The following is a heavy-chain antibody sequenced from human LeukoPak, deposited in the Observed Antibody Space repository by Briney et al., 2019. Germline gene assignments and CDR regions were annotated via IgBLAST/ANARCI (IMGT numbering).Heavy chain of an antibody. CDR1: GFTFNNYA. J-gene: IGHJ6*02. CDR3: ARVGYTSYYYYGMDV. Sequence: GGSLRLSCVASGFTFNNYAMTWVRQVPGKGLKSVSAISGSGDTTHYADSVKGRFTISRDNSKNTLYLQMGSLRAEDMAVYYCARVGYTSYYYYGMDVWGQGTTVTVSS. CDR2: ISGSGDTT. V-gene: IGHV3-23*01. D-gene: IGHD6-13*01.